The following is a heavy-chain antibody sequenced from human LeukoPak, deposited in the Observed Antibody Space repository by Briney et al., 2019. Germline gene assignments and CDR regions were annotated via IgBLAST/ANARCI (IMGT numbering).Heavy chain of an antibody. J-gene: IGHJ5*02. CDR2: ISTSSSYI. CDR1: GFTFSRYS. V-gene: IGHV3-21*01. CDR3: ARDSEGVTGSTSWFDP. D-gene: IGHD1-7*01. Sequence: PGGSLRLSCSASGFTFSRYSMNWVRQAPGKGLEWVSFISTSSSYIYYADSVKGRFTISRDNAKKSLFLQMNSLRVEDTAVYYCARDSEGVTGSTSWFDPWGQGTLVTVSS.